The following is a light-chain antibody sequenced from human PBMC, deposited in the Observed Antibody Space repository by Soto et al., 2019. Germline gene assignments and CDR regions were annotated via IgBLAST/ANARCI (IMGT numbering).Light chain of an antibody. CDR3: SSYTSSSIDYV. CDR1: SSDVGGYNY. J-gene: IGLJ1*01. CDR2: EVS. V-gene: IGLV2-14*01. Sequence: QSVLTQPASVSGSPGQSITISCTGTSSDVGGYNYVSWYQQHPGKAPKLMIYEVSNRPSGVSNRFSSSMSGNTASLTISGLQAEDEDDYYCSSYTSSSIDYVFGTGTKLTVL.